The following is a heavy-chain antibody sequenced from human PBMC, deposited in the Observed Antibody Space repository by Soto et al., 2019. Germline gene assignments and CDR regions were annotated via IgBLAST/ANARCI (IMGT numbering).Heavy chain of an antibody. D-gene: IGHD6-6*01. V-gene: IGHV3-33*01. Sequence: QVQLVESGGGVVQPGRSLRLSCAASGSTFSNYGMHWVRQAPGKGLEWVAVIWYDGSNKYYVDSVKGRFTISRDNSKNTLYLQMNSLRGEDTAMYYCARDYSSSSDLDYWGQGTLVTVSS. CDR3: ARDYSSSSDLDY. CDR2: IWYDGSNK. CDR1: GSTFSNYG. J-gene: IGHJ4*02.